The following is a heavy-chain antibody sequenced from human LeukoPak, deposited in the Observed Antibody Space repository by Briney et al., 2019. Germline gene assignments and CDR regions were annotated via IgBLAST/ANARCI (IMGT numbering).Heavy chain of an antibody. V-gene: IGHV3-21*01. CDR2: IISSSSYI. CDR1: GFTFSTYS. CDR3: AKDQGYSYGYVSY. J-gene: IGHJ4*02. D-gene: IGHD5-18*01. Sequence: GGSLRLSCAASGFTFSTYSMNWVRQAPGKGLEWVAYIISSSSYIEYADSVKGRFTISRDNAKNTLYLQMNSLRPEDTAVYYCAKDQGYSYGYVSYWSQGTLVTVSS.